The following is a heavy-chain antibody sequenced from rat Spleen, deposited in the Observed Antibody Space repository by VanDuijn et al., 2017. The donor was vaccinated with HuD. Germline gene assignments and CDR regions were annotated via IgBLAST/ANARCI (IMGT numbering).Heavy chain of an antibody. J-gene: IGHJ1*01. D-gene: IGHD2-2*01. V-gene: IGHV5-22*01. Sequence: EVQLVESGGGLVQPGRSLKLSCAASGFTFSDYYMAWVRQAPQKGLEWVASISYEGSSTYYGDSVKGRFTISRDNAESTLYLQMNSLRSEDTATYYCARAGYLRDWYFDFWGPGTMVTVSS. CDR2: ISYEGSST. CDR3: ARAGYLRDWYFDF. CDR1: GFTFSDYY.